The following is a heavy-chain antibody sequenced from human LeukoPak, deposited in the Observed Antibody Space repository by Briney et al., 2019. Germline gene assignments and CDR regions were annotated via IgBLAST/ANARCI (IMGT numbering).Heavy chain of an antibody. V-gene: IGHV1-18*01. CDR2: ISAYNGNT. CDR3: ARDSRYYGGLLLFDY. D-gene: IGHD4-23*01. Sequence: ASVTVSCKASGYTFTNYGISWVRQAPGQGLKWMGWISAYNGNTNSAQELQGRVTMTTDTSTSTAYMELRSLRSDDTAVYYCARDSRYYGGLLLFDYWGQGTLVTVSS. J-gene: IGHJ4*02. CDR1: GYTFTNYG.